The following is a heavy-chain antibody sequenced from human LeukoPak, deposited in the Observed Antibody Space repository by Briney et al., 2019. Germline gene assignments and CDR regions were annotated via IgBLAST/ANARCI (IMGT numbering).Heavy chain of an antibody. CDR3: AKERRDGYNLDY. Sequence: GRSLRLSCAASGFTFDDYAMHWVRQAPGKGLEWVSGISWNSGSIGYADSVKGRFTISRDNAKNSLYLQMNSLRAEDTALYYCAKERRDGYNLDYWGQGTLVTVSS. CDR2: ISWNSGSI. CDR1: GFTFDDYA. J-gene: IGHJ4*02. V-gene: IGHV3-9*01. D-gene: IGHD5-24*01.